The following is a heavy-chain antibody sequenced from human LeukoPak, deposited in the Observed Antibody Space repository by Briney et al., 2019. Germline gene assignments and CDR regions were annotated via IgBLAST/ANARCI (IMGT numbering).Heavy chain of an antibody. CDR1: GFTFSDSW. V-gene: IGHV3-7*01. J-gene: IGHJ4*02. CDR2: IKQDGSEK. Sequence: GGSLRLSCAASGFTFSDSWMSWVRQAPGKGLEWVANIKQDGSEKYYVDSVKGRFTISRDNAKNSLYLQMNSLRAEDTAVYYCARDDARELLDYWGQGTLVTVSS. CDR3: ARDDARELLDY. D-gene: IGHD5-24*01.